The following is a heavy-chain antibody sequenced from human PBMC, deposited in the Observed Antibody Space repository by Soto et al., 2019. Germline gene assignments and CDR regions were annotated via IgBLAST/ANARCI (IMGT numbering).Heavy chain of an antibody. D-gene: IGHD3-16*01. Sequence: QVQLVQSGDEVRKPGSSVKVSCKASGYIFVNYGIAWVRQAPGQGLEWMGWISPYSGNTHYASKVQGRLTMTTDTTTSTAYMARRSLTSDAAAVYSCGMVDNYVTPTPLDVWGQGTTVTVSS. CDR2: ISPYSGNT. V-gene: IGHV1-18*01. J-gene: IGHJ6*02. CDR1: GYIFVNYG. CDR3: GMVDNYVTPTPLDV.